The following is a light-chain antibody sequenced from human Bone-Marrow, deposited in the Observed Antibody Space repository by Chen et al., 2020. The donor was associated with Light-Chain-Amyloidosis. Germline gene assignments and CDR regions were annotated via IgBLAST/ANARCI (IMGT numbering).Light chain of an antibody. CDR2: DVS. V-gene: IGKV1-33*01. Sequence: VQMTQSPSSLSASVGDRVTITCQASKDIRNYLNWYQQKPGKAPKLLIYDVSNLETGVPSRFSGRGVGTDFTFTISSLQPEDTATYFCQQFVDIPLTFGPGTKVDFK. J-gene: IGKJ3*01. CDR1: KDIRNY. CDR3: QQFVDIPLT.